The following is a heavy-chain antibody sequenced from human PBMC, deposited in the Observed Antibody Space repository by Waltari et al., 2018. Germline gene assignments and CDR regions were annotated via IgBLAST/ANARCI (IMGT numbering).Heavy chain of an antibody. Sequence: QVHLQESGPGLMRPSETLSLTCEVSGDSIGTGYYWGWLRQSPGKGLEWVGSIYLSGTTYYNPSRKSRITISIDSSKNQFSLSLGSVIAADTAIYYCARHRDWGYFLFFDQWGRGTPVTVSS. J-gene: IGHJ4*02. CDR1: GDSIGTGYY. CDR3: ARHRDWGYFLFFDQ. V-gene: IGHV4-38-2*01. CDR2: IYLSGTT. D-gene: IGHD3-9*01.